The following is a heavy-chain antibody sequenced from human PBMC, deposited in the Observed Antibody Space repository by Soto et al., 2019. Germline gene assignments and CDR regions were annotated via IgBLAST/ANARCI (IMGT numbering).Heavy chain of an antibody. Sequence: SETLSLTCAVYGGSFSGYYWSWIRQPPGKGLEWIGEINHSGSTNYNPSLKSRVTISVDTSKNQFSLKLSSVTAADTAVYYCARGRLMIVVVPAARGGYPTPAFDIWGQGTMVTVSS. CDR1: GGSFSGYY. CDR2: INHSGST. CDR3: ARGRLMIVVVPAARGGYPTPAFDI. V-gene: IGHV4-34*01. D-gene: IGHD2-2*01. J-gene: IGHJ3*02.